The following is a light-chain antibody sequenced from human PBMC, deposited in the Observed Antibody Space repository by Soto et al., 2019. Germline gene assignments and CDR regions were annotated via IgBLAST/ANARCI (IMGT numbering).Light chain of an antibody. J-gene: IGKJ4*01. CDR2: AAS. CDR3: QWYDSDPLT. CDR1: QGISNF. Sequence: DIQMTQSPSSLSASVGDRVTITCRASQGISNFLAWYQQKPGKVPKLLIYAASTLQSGVPSRFSDSGSGTDFTLPISRLQPVDVATYYCQWYDSDPLTFGGGTKVHIK. V-gene: IGKV1-27*01.